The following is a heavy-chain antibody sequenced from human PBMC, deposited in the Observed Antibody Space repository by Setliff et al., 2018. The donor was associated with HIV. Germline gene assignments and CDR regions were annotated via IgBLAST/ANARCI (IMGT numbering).Heavy chain of an antibody. Sequence: LSLTCAVYGGSFRGYYWSWIRQSPGKGLEWIGEINHSGSTHYNPSLKSRVTISVDTSENQFSLKLSSVTAADTAVYYCAGSIVVVTAAPLTWGQGTLVTVSS. CDR2: INHSGST. D-gene: IGHD2-21*02. CDR1: GGSFRGYY. CDR3: AGSIVVVTAAPLT. V-gene: IGHV4-34*01. J-gene: IGHJ5*02.